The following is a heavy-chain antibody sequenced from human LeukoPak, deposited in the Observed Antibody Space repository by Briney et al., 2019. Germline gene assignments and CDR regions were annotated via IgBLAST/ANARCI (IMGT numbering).Heavy chain of an antibody. CDR3: ARGSGYDILTGYYNNWFNP. J-gene: IGHJ5*02. D-gene: IGHD3-9*01. CDR2: INHSGST. V-gene: IGHV4-34*01. CDR1: GGSFGGYY. Sequence: SETLSLTCAVYGGSFGGYYWSWIRQPPGKGLEWIGEINHSGSTNYNPSLKSRVTISVDTSKNQFSLKLSSVTAADTAVYYCARGSGYDILTGYYNNWFNPWGQGTLVTVSS.